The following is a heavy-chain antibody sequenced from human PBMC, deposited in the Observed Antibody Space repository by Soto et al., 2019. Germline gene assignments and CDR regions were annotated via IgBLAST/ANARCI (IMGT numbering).Heavy chain of an antibody. CDR3: AKDGIVLVPAAHIDY. CDR2: ISYDGSNK. D-gene: IGHD2-2*01. J-gene: IGHJ4*02. CDR1: GFTFSSYG. V-gene: IGHV3-30*18. Sequence: PGGSLRLSCAASGFTFSSYGMHWVRQAPGKGLEWVAVISYDGSNKYYADSVKGRFTISRDNSKNTLYLQMNSLRAEDTAVYYCAKDGIVLVPAAHIDYWGQGT.